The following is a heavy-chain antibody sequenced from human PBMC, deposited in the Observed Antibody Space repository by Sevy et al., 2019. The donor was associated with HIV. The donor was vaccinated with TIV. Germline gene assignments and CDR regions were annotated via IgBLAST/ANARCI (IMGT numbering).Heavy chain of an antibody. CDR3: ATGGSSGWYDACDI. V-gene: IGHV1-24*01. Sequence: ASVKVSCKVSGYTLTELSMHWVRQAPGKGLEWMGGFDPEDGETIYAQKFQGRVTMTEDTSTDTAYMELSSLRSEDTAVYYCATGGSSGWYDACDIWGQGTMVTVSS. J-gene: IGHJ3*02. CDR2: FDPEDGET. D-gene: IGHD6-19*01. CDR1: GYTLTELS.